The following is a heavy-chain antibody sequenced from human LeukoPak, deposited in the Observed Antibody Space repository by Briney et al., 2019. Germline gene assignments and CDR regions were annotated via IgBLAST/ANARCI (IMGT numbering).Heavy chain of an antibody. CDR2: IYYSGST. J-gene: IGHJ6*03. D-gene: IGHD2-8*02. V-gene: IGHV4-30-4*08. CDR1: GGSISSGDYY. Sequence: PSETLSLTCTVSGGSISSGDYYWSWIRQPPGTGLEWIGYIYYSGSTYYNPSLKSRVTISVDTSKNQFSLKLSSVTAADTAVYYCARDHGTVYYYYMDVWGKGTTVTVSS. CDR3: ARDHGTVYYYYMDV.